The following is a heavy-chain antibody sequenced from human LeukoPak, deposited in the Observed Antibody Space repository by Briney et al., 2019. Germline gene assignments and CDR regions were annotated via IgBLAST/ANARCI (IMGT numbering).Heavy chain of an antibody. V-gene: IGHV3-30*18. J-gene: IGHJ4*02. CDR1: GVTFTSYG. Sequence: GGAPRLSCATSGVTFTSYGMHWVRQAPRKRLEWGAVTPYDGNTKDYADSVKGRFTVYRDNFKNTLYLEMHRLRCEDTAVYYCAKPHHYSVLWYFDFWGQGTLVTVSS. CDR2: TPYDGNTK. D-gene: IGHD5/OR15-5a*01. CDR3: AKPHHYSVLWYFDF.